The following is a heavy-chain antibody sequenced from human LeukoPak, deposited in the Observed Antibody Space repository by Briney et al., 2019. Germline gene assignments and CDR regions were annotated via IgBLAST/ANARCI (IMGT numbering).Heavy chain of an antibody. J-gene: IGHJ4*02. CDR2: MNPNSGTT. CDR3: ATRLVQGADY. V-gene: IGHV1-8*01. D-gene: IGHD1-26*01. Sequence: ASVKVTCKASGYTFTTYDINWVRQATGQGLEWMGWMNPNSGTTGYAQKFQGRVTMTRNTSISTAYMELSSLRSEDTAVYYCATRLVQGADYWGQGTLVTVSS. CDR1: GYTFTTYD.